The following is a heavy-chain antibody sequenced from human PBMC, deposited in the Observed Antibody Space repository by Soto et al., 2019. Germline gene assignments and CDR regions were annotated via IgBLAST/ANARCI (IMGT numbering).Heavy chain of an antibody. CDR2: IDPSDSYT. D-gene: IGHD6-6*01. CDR3: ARSPYSSSAYGMDV. J-gene: IGHJ6*02. Sequence: GESLKISCKGSGYSFTSYWISWVRQMPGKGLEWMGRIDPSDSYTNYSPSFQGHVTISADKSISTAYLQWSNLKASDTAMYYCARSPYSSSAYGMDVWGQGTKVTVYS. CDR1: GYSFTSYW. V-gene: IGHV5-10-1*01.